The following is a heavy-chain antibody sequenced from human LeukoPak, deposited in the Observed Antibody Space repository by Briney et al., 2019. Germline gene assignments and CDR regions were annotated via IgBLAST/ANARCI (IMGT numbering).Heavy chain of an antibody. V-gene: IGHV1-2*02. J-gene: IGHJ5*02. CDR2: INPNSGGT. Sequence: GASVKVSCKASGYTFTGYHIHWVRQAPGQGLEWMGWINPNSGGTNYAQKFQGRVTMTRDTSISTAYMELSRLRSDDTAVYYCARVVGVQGWFDPWGQGTLVTVSS. CDR1: GYTFTGYH. CDR3: ARVVGVQGWFDP. D-gene: IGHD2-15*01.